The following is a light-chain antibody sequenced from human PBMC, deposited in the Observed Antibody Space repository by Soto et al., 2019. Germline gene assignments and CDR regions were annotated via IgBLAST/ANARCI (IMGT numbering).Light chain of an antibody. CDR3: SSYTSSTTHVV. CDR1: SSDVGDYKY. Sequence: QSVLTQPASVSGSPGQSITISCTGASSDVGDYKYVSWYQQHPGKAPKLMIYEVTNRPSGVSNRFSGSKSGNTASLTISGLQAEDEADYYCSSYTSSTTHVVFGGGTKLTVL. CDR2: EVT. V-gene: IGLV2-14*01. J-gene: IGLJ2*01.